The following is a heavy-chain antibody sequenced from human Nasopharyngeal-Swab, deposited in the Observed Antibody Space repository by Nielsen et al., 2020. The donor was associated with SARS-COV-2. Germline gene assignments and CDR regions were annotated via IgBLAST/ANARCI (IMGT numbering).Heavy chain of an antibody. V-gene: IGHV3-21*01. Sequence: GGSLRLSCAASGFTFNNYNFNWVRQAPGKGLEWVSSIRSSSSYIYYADSVKGRFTISRDNAKNSLYLQMNSLRAEDTAVYYCARDGLDYDFWSAYFMDVWGQWTTVTFSS. CDR2: IRSSSSYI. CDR3: ARDGLDYDFWSAYFMDV. D-gene: IGHD3-3*01. CDR1: GFTFNNYN. J-gene: IGHJ6*02.